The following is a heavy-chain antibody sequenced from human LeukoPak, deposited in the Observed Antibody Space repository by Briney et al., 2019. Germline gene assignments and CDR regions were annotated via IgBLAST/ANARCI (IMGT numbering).Heavy chain of an antibody. V-gene: IGHV3-30*18. CDR3: AKDLASLDY. J-gene: IGHJ4*02. Sequence: GGSLRLSCAASGFTFSSYGMHWVRQAPGKGLEWVAVISYDGSNKYYADSVKGRFTISRDNSKNTLYLQMNSLRAEDTAVYYCAKDLASLDYWGQGTLVTVAS. CDR2: ISYDGSNK. CDR1: GFTFSSYG.